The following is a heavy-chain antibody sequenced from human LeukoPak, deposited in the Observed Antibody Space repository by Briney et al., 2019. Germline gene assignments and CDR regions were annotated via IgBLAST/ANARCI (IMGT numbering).Heavy chain of an antibody. CDR2: INPKSGGT. D-gene: IGHD3-10*01. J-gene: IGHJ4*02. V-gene: IGHV1-2*02. CDR3: AKLAKYFYGSETFYFFEH. Sequence: ASVKVSCKASGYSFTGHYMHWVRQAPGQGLEWMGWINPKSGGTNYAQKFQGRVTMTRDTSISTAYMDMNSLRVEDTAVYYCAKLAKYFYGSETFYFFEHWGQGTPVTASS. CDR1: GYSFTGHY.